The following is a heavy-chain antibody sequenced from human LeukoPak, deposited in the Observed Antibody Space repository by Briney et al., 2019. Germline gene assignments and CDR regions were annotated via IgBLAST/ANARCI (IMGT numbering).Heavy chain of an antibody. V-gene: IGHV4-59*01. CDR2: IYYSGSI. J-gene: IGHJ4*02. CDR1: GGSISSYY. D-gene: IGHD3-22*01. Sequence: SETMSLTCTVSGGSISSYYWGWIRQPPGKGLEWIGYIYYSGSINYNPSLKSRVTISVDTSKNQFSLKLSSVTAADTAVYYCARDRWDSSGYYSLDYWGQGTLVTVS. CDR3: ARDRWDSSGYYSLDY.